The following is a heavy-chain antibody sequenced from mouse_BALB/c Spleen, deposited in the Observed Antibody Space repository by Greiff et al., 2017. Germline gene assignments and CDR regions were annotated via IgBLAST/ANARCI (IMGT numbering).Heavy chain of an antibody. CDR3: ARWIGYFDV. CDR2: INPSTGYT. V-gene: IGHV1-7*01. CDR1: GYTFTSYW. J-gene: IGHJ1*01. Sequence: QVQLQQSGAELVKPGASVKMSCKASGYTFTSYWMHWVKQRPGQGLEWIGNINPSTGYTEYNQKFKDKATLTADKSSSTAYMQLSSLTSEDSAVYCCARWIGYFDVWGAGTTVTVSA.